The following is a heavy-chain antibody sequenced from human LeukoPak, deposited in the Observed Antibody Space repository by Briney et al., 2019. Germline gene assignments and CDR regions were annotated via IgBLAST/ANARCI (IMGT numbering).Heavy chain of an antibody. V-gene: IGHV4-30-2*01. CDR2: INHSGNT. CDR3: ARGVRKIFGSGSNYFDY. D-gene: IGHD3-10*01. Sequence: SQTLSLTCTVSGGSISSGGYYWNWIRQPPGKGLEWIGEINHSGNTNYNPSLKSRAAISVDTSKNQFFLKMNSVTAADTAVYFCARGVRKIFGSGSNYFDYWGQGTLVTVSS. J-gene: IGHJ4*02. CDR1: GGSISSGGYY.